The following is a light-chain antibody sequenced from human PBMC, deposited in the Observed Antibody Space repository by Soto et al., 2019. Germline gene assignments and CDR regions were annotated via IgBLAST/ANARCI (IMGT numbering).Light chain of an antibody. CDR2: EVS. CDR3: SSYTSSSTYV. J-gene: IGLJ1*01. Sequence: QSVLTQPASVSGSPGQSITISCTGTSSDVGGYKYVSWNQQHPGKAPNLMIYEVSNRPSGVSNRFSGSKSGNTASLTISGLQAEDEADYYCSSYTSSSTYVFGTGTKVTV. CDR1: SSDVGGYKY. V-gene: IGLV2-14*01.